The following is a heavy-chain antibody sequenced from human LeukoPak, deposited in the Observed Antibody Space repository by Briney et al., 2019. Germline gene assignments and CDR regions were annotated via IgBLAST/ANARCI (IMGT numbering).Heavy chain of an antibody. Sequence: KPGGSLRLSCAASGFTFNSYSMNWVRQAPGKGLEWVSSINSSSSYIYYADSVKGRFTISRDNAKNSLYLQMNSLRAEDTAVYYCAREGCSGGSCYAPAYYYYMDVWGKGTTVTVSS. CDR2: INSSSSYI. D-gene: IGHD2-15*01. J-gene: IGHJ6*03. CDR1: GFTFNSYS. V-gene: IGHV3-21*01. CDR3: AREGCSGGSCYAPAYYYYMDV.